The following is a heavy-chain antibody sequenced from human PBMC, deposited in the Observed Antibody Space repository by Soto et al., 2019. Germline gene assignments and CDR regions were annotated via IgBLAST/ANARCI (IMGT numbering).Heavy chain of an antibody. CDR2: ITFTGVST. CDR3: AKGWQGFDT. Sequence: PGGSLRLSCAASGLTFSSFAMNWVRQAPGKGLEWVSTITFTGVSTYYVDSVKGRFTISRDNSKNTLYLQMNSLRAEDTAIYHCAKGWQGFDTWGHGTLVTVSS. V-gene: IGHV3-23*01. CDR1: GLTFSSFA. J-gene: IGHJ5*01. D-gene: IGHD6-13*01.